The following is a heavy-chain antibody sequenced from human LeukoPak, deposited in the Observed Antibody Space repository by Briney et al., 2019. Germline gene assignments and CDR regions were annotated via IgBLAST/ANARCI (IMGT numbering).Heavy chain of an antibody. J-gene: IGHJ6*03. CDR2: IIPIFGTA. CDR3: AGEMDQLDYYYMDV. V-gene: IGHV1-69*05. CDR1: GGTFSSYA. D-gene: IGHD2-2*01. Sequence: ASVKVSCKASGGTFSSYAISWVRQAPGQGLEWMGGIIPIFGTANYAQKFQGRVTITTDESTSTAYMELSSLRSEDTAVYYCAGEMDQLDYYYMDVWGKGTTVTVSS.